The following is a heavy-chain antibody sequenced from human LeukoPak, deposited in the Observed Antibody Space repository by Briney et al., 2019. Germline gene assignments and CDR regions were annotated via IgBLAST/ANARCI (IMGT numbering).Heavy chain of an antibody. CDR2: ISAYNGNT. J-gene: IGHJ4*02. CDR3: ARSRVESGTYYYYFDY. CDR1: GYTFTSYG. V-gene: IGHV1-18*01. D-gene: IGHD1-26*01. Sequence: GASVKVSCKASGYTFTSYGISWVRQAPGQGLEWMGWISAYNGNTNYAQKFQGRVTMTTDTPTSTAYMELRSLRSDDTAVYYCARSRVESGTYYYYFDYWGQGTLVTVSS.